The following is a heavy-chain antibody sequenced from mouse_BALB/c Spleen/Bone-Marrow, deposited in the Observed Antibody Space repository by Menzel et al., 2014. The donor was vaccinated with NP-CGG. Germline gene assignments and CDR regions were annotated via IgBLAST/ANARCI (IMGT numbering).Heavy chain of an antibody. CDR3: ARSPYYGNYDDY. D-gene: IGHD2-10*01. CDR1: GYTFTDYY. J-gene: IGHJ2*01. CDR2: IYPGSGNT. V-gene: IGHV1-84*02. Sequence: QVHVKQSGPELVKPGASVKISCKASGYTFTDYYINWVKQKLGQGLEWIGWIYPGSGNTKYNEKFKGKATLTVDTSSSTAYMQLSSLTSEDTAVYFCARSPYYGNYDDYWGQGTTLTVSS.